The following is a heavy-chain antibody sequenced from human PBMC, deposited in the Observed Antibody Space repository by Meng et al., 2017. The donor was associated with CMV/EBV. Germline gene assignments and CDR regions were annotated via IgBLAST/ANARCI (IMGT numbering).Heavy chain of an antibody. CDR1: GGSISSGGYY. CDR2: IYYSGST. V-gene: IGHV4-31*03. CDR3: ATERGRTMVRGVPHGMDV. Sequence: LRLSCTVSGGSISSGGYYWSWIRQHPGKGLEWIGYIYYSGSTYYNPSLKSRVTISVDTSKNQFSLKLSSVTAADTAVYYCATERGRTMVRGVPHGMDVWGQGTTVTVSS. D-gene: IGHD3-10*01. J-gene: IGHJ6*02.